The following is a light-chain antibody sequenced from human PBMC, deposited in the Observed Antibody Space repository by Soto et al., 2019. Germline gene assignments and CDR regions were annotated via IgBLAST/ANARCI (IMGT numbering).Light chain of an antibody. Sequence: EIVLTQSPGTLSLSPGERATLSCRASQSVSSSYLAWYQQNPGQAPRLLIYGASSRATGIPDRFSGSGSGTDFTLTISRLEPEDFAVYYCHQYGGSPRTLGQGTKVEIK. CDR2: GAS. J-gene: IGKJ1*01. V-gene: IGKV3-20*01. CDR1: QSVSSSY. CDR3: HQYGGSPRT.